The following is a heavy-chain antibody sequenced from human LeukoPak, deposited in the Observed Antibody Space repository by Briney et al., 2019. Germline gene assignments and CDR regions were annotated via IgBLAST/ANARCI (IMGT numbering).Heavy chain of an antibody. J-gene: IGHJ5*02. Sequence: ESGPTLVNPTQTLTLTCTFSGLSLSTSGEGVGWIRQPPGKALEWLALIYWNDDKRYRPSLKNRLTITKDTSKNQVVLTVTNMDPVTPPTNNFAKRGQRGSWSDNWGQETRVTVSS. CDR1: GLSLSTSGEG. CDR2: IYWNDDK. CDR3: AKRGQRGSWSDN. V-gene: IGHV2-5*01.